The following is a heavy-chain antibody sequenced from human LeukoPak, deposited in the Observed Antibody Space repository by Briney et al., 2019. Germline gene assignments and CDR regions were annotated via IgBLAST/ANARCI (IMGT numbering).Heavy chain of an antibody. D-gene: IGHD2-21*02. V-gene: IGHV3-21*01. CDR2: ISGSSSYI. CDR1: GLTFSSYE. Sequence: GGSLRLSCAASGLTFSSYEMNWVRQAPGKGLEWVSSISGSSSYIYYADSVKGRFTISRDNAKNSLYVQMNSLRAEDTAVYYCARDGGDGDYYYYWGQGTLVTVSS. J-gene: IGHJ4*02. CDR3: ARDGGDGDYYYY.